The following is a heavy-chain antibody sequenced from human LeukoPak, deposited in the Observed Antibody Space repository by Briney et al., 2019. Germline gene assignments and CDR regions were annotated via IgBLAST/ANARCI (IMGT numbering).Heavy chain of an antibody. V-gene: IGHV3-21*01. CDR2: ISSSSSYI. CDR1: GFTFSSYS. J-gene: IGHJ3*02. Sequence: GGSLRLSCAASGFTFSSYSMNWVRQAPGEGLEWVSSISSSSSYIYYADSVKGRFTITRDNAKNSLYLQMSSLRAEDTAVYYCARGLGMATITDAFDIWGQGTMVTVSS. CDR3: ARGLGMATITDAFDI. D-gene: IGHD5-24*01.